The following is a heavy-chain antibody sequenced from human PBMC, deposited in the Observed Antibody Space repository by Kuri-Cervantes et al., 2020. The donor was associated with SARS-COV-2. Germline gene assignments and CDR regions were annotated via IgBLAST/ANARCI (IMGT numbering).Heavy chain of an antibody. V-gene: IGHV3-30*03. CDR1: GFTFSSYG. Sequence: GESLKISCAASGFTFSSYGMHWVRQAPGKGLEWVAVISHDGTKKYHADSVKGRFTISSDSVQNTLYLQMNSLRAEDTAVYYCARGFVPSRILSGPDYYYYMDVWGKGTTVTVSS. D-gene: IGHD6-25*01. CDR2: ISHDGTKK. CDR3: ARGFVPSRILSGPDYYYYMDV. J-gene: IGHJ6*03.